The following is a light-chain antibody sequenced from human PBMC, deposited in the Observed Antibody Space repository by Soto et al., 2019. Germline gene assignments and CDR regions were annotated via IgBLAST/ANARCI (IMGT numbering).Light chain of an antibody. Sequence: QSVLTQPRSVSGSPGQSVTISCTGTSSDVGRYNYVSWYQQHPGKAPKLIIFDVTKRPSGVPDRFSGSKSGNTASLTISGLQSEDEADYHGCSYFGGFGGGTKVTVL. V-gene: IGLV2-11*01. J-gene: IGLJ2*01. CDR1: SSDVGRYNY. CDR3: CSYFGG. CDR2: DVT.